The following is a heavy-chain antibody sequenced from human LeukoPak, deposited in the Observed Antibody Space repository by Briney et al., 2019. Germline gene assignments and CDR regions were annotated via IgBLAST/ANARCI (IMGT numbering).Heavy chain of an antibody. D-gene: IGHD3-10*01. CDR2: ITYDGDTR. CDR3: VKEQGSGYYRTADY. Sequence: GGSLRLSCAASGFTFRSCGMHWVRQAPGKGLEWVAVITYDGDTRYFEDSVKGRFTISRDTSESTLYLQMNSLGAEDTAVYYCVKEQGSGYYRTADYWGQGTLVTVSS. J-gene: IGHJ4*02. CDR1: GFTFRSCG. V-gene: IGHV3-30*18.